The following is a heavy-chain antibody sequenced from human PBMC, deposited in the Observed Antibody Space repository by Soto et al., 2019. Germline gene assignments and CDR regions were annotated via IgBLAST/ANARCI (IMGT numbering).Heavy chain of an antibody. J-gene: IGHJ4*02. CDR2: VFRNDDL. D-gene: IGHD3-16*01. CDR1: GFSLSTSGVG. V-gene: IGHV2-5*01. Sequence: QITLKESGPTLVKPTQTLTLTCTFSGFSLSTSGVGVGWIRQPPGKALEWLALVFRNDDLRYSPSLKSKLTITKDTSKNQVVLKMTNMDPMDTATYYCAHRLGDTNTGGAFDYWGQGTLVTVSS. CDR3: AHRLGDTNTGGAFDY.